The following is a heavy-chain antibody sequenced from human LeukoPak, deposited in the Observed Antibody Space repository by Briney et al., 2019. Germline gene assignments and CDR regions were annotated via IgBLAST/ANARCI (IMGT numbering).Heavy chain of an antibody. Sequence: SETLSLTCTVSGYSISNGYFWGWIRQPPGKGLEWIGNIYRTGTTFYNPSLQSRVSISVDTSKNTFSLKLKSVTAADTAVYYCARTTEGYCRSISCYGFDYYYYMDVWGKGTTVTISS. D-gene: IGHD2-2*01. J-gene: IGHJ6*03. CDR1: GYSISNGYF. CDR3: ARTTEGYCRSISCYGFDYYYYMDV. V-gene: IGHV4-38-2*02. CDR2: IYRTGTT.